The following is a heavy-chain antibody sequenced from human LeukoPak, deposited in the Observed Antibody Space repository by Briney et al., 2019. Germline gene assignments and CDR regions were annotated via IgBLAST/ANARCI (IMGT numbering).Heavy chain of an antibody. D-gene: IGHD4-11*01. CDR3: AKDTPTTSYFDY. V-gene: IGHV3-30*02. J-gene: IGHJ4*02. CDR1: GFTFSSYG. CDR2: IRYDGSNK. Sequence: GGSLRLSCAASGFTFSSYGMHWVRQAPGKGLEWVAFIRYDGSNKYYADSVRGRFTISRDNSKNTLYLQMNSLRAEDTAVYYCAKDTPTTSYFDYWGQGTLVTVSS.